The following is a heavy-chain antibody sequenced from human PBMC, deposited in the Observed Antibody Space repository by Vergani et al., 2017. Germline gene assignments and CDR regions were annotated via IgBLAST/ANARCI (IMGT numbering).Heavy chain of an antibody. Sequence: QITLKESGPTLVKPTQTLTLTCTFSGFSVSRSGVGVAWIRQPPGKALECLAIIYWNDDKRYSPSLMGRLTIAEDTSRNQVVLTMTNMDPVDTATYYCARTRGGAPYRSGLYYFDFWRQGTLLTVSS. CDR2: IYWNDDK. CDR1: GFSVSRSGVG. D-gene: IGHD6-19*01. J-gene: IGHJ4*02. V-gene: IGHV2-5*01. CDR3: ARTRGGAPYRSGLYYFDF.